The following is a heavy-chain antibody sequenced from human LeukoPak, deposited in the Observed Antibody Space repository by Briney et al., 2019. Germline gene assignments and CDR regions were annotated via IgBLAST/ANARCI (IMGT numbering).Heavy chain of an antibody. V-gene: IGHV5-51*01. CDR1: GYSFTSYW. J-gene: IGHJ4*02. CDR3: ARHISSGWHYVDY. CDR2: IYPGDSDT. D-gene: IGHD6-19*01. Sequence: GESLKISCKGSGYSFTSYWIGWVRQMPGEGLERMGIIYPGDSDTRYSPSFQGQVTISADKSISTAYLQWSSLKASDTAMYYCARHISSGWHYVDYWGQGTLVTVSS.